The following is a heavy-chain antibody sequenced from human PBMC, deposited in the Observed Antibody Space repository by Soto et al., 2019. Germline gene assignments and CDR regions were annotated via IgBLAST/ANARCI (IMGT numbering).Heavy chain of an antibody. Sequence: GESLKISCKGSGYSFTSYWIGWVRQMPGKGLEWMGIIFPGDSDTRYSPSFQGQVTISADKSISTAYLQWSSLKASDTAMYYCARPPQIGLYGMDVWGQGTTVTVSS. CDR2: IFPGDSDT. V-gene: IGHV5-51*01. J-gene: IGHJ6*02. CDR3: ARPPQIGLYGMDV. CDR1: GYSFTSYW.